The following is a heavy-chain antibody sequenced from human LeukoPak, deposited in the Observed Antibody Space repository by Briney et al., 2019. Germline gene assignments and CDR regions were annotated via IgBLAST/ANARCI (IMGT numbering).Heavy chain of an antibody. J-gene: IGHJ4*02. V-gene: IGHV3-66*01. Sequence: PGGSLRLSCAVSGFTVSNNYMSWVRQAPGKGLEWVSVMYSGGYTVYADSVKGRLTISRDNSRNTVYLQMNSLRAEDTAVYYCTTGPQWELLEGLVDYWGQGTLVTVSS. D-gene: IGHD1-26*01. CDR3: TTGPQWELLEGLVDY. CDR2: MYSGGYT. CDR1: GFTVSNNY.